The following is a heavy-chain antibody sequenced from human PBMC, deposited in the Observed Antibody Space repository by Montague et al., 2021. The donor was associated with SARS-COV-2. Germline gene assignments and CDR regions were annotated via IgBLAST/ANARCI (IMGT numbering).Heavy chain of an antibody. V-gene: IGHV4-34*01. CDR1: GGSFSGYY. CDR3: SRRSLGYCSGGSCYSGYDY. D-gene: IGHD2-15*01. J-gene: IGHJ4*02. Sequence: SETLSLTCAVYGGSFSGYYLNWIRQPPGKGLEWIGEIYYSGSTNYNPSLKSRVTISVDTSKNQFSLKLSSVTAADTAVYYCSRRSLGYCSGGSCYSGYDYWGQGTLVTVSS. CDR2: IYYSGST.